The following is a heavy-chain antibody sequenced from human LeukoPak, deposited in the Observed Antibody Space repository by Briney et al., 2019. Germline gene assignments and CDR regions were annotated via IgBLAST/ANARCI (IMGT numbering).Heavy chain of an antibody. CDR1: GFTVRSNY. D-gene: IGHD4-17*01. CDR3: ILNPVTTSVEY. CDR2: IYNAVTI. J-gene: IGHJ4*02. V-gene: IGHV3-53*01. Sequence: GGSLRLSCAASGFTVRSNYMNWVRQAPGKGLEWVSVIYNAVTIHYADSVKGRFTISSDNSKNTVYLQMNSLRAEDTAVYYCILNPVTTSVEYWGQGSLVTVSS.